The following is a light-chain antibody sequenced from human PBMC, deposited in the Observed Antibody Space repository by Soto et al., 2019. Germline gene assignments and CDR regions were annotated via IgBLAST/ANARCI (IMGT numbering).Light chain of an antibody. CDR2: GAS. CDR3: QQYNNGPYT. Sequence: EIVLTQSPGTLSVSPGDRVTLSCRASQSVSSSYLAWYQQKPGQAPRLLIYGASTRATGIPARFSGSGSGTEFTLTISSLQSEDFAVHYCQQYNNGPYTFGQGTKVDI. CDR1: QSVSSSY. V-gene: IGKV3-15*01. J-gene: IGKJ2*01.